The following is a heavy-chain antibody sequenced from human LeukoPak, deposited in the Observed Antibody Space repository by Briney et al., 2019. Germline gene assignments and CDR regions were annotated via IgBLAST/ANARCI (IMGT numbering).Heavy chain of an antibody. J-gene: IGHJ5*02. D-gene: IGHD6-13*01. CDR1: GFTFSIYA. CDR2: ISGGGVTT. CDR3: ARESPVAAVGRSWFDP. Sequence: PGGSLRLSCAASGFTFSIYAMSWVRQAPGKGLEWVSTISGGGVTTYYADSVKGRLTISRDNSKNTVYLQMNSLRDDDTAVYFCARESPVAAVGRSWFDPWGQGTLVTVSS. V-gene: IGHV3-23*01.